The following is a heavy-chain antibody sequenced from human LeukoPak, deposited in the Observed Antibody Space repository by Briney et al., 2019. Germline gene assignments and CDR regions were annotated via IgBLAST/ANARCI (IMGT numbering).Heavy chain of an antibody. V-gene: IGHV3-74*01. J-gene: IGHJ3*02. Sequence: GGSLRLSCAASGFTFSSYWMHCVRQAPGKGLVWVSRINTDGSSTSYADSVKGRFTISRDNAKNTLYLQMNSLRAGDTAVYYCARGDSTIFGVVRAFDIWGQGTMVTVSS. D-gene: IGHD3-3*01. CDR3: ARGDSTIFGVVRAFDI. CDR2: INTDGSST. CDR1: GFTFSSYW.